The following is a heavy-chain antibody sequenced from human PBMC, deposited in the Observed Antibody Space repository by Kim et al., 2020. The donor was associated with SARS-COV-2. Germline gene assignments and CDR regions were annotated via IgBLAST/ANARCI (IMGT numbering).Heavy chain of an antibody. V-gene: IGHV4-4*02. CDR1: GGSISSGTW. J-gene: IGHJ5*02. CDR2: IAHCRDS. D-gene: IGHD1-26*01. Sequence: SETLSLTCGVSGGSISSGTWWCGVRQPPGKGVLWSGEIAHCRDSNYNTSSRSRVTTLAVKTTKQLSPSQHSVTAAAAAAYYCSRLHSHSGGYWWFEPWG. CDR3: SRLHSHSGGYWWFEP.